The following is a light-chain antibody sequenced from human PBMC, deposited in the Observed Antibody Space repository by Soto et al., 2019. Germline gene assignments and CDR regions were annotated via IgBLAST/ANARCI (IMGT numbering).Light chain of an antibody. CDR2: LESSGSY. J-gene: IGLJ2*01. CDR3: ETWHINIVV. CDR1: SGHSSYI. V-gene: IGLV4-60*02. Sequence: QLVLTQSSSASASLGSSVNLTCTLSSGHSSYIIAWHRQQPGKAPHYLMKLESSGSYNKGSGIPDRFSGSSSGADRYLTISNLQFDDEADYYCETWHINIVVFGGGTKVTVL.